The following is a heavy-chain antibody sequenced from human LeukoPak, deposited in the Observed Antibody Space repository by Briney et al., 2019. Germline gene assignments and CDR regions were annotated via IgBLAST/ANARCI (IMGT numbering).Heavy chain of an antibody. CDR2: ISYDGSNK. V-gene: IGHV3-30*18. Sequence: PGGSLRLSCAASGFTFSSYGMHWVRQAPGKGLEWVAVISYDGSNKYYADSVKGRFTISRDNSKNTLYLQMNSLRAEDTAVYYCAKDNTGMRFGELPYYFDYWGQGTLVTVSS. CDR1: GFTFSSYG. CDR3: AKDNTGMRFGELPYYFDY. J-gene: IGHJ4*02. D-gene: IGHD3-10*01.